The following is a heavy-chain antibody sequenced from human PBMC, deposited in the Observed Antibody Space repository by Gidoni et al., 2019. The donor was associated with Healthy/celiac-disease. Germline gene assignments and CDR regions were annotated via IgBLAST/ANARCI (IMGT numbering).Heavy chain of an antibody. CDR3: ARLEPSLTVTGAY. D-gene: IGHD4-17*01. Sequence: QLQLQESGPGLVKPSETLYLTCTVSGGSISSSSYYWGWIRQPPGKGLEWIGIIYYSGRTYYNPSLKSLVTISVDTSKNQFSLKLSSLTAADTAVYYCARLEPSLTVTGAYWGQGTLVTVSS. V-gene: IGHV4-39*01. CDR2: IYYSGRT. CDR1: GGSISSSSYY. J-gene: IGHJ4*02.